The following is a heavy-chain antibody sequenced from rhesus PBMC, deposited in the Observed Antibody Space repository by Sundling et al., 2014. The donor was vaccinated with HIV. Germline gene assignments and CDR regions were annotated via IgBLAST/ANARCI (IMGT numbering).Heavy chain of an antibody. D-gene: IGHD1-44*01. CDR3: ARDVGWGGFDY. CDR2: ISGSSGST. J-gene: IGHJ4*01. V-gene: IGHV4-165*01. Sequence: QVQLQESGPGLVKPSETLSLTCAVSGGSFSGYYWGWLRQPPGKGLEWIGYISGSSGSTDYNPSLKSRVTISTDTSKNQFSLKLSSVTAADTAVYYCARDVGWGGFDYWGQGVLVTASS. CDR1: GGSFSGYY.